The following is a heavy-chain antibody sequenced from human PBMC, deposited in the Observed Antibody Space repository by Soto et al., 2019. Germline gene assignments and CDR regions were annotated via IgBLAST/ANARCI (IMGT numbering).Heavy chain of an antibody. CDR3: ARRGGDYYDSSGYYYYYYGMDV. J-gene: IGHJ6*02. D-gene: IGHD3-22*01. CDR2: IYYSGST. Sequence: SETLSLTCTVSGGSISSSSYYWGWIRQPPGKGLEWIGSIYYSGSTYYNPSLKSRVTISVDTSKNQFSLKLSSVTAADTAVYYCARRGGDYYDSSGYYYYYYGMDVWGQGTTVTVSS. V-gene: IGHV4-39*01. CDR1: GGSISSSSYY.